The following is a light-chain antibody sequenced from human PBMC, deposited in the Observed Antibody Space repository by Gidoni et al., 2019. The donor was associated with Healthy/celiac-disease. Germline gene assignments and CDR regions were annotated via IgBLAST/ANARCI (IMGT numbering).Light chain of an antibody. CDR2: EVT. J-gene: IGLJ3*02. V-gene: IGLV2-8*01. Sequence: QSALTQPPSASGSPGQSVTISCTGTSSDVGGYNYVSCFQQYPGEAPKLMIYEVTKRPSGVPDRFSGSKSGNTASLTVSGLQAEDEADYYCSSYAGSNNLVFGGGTKLTVL. CDR1: SSDVGGYNY. CDR3: SSYAGSNNLV.